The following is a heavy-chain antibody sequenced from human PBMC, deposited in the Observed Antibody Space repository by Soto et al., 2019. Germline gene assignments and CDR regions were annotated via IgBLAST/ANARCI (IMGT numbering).Heavy chain of an antibody. CDR2: IIPMFGSP. CDR1: GGTLSTNA. V-gene: IGHV1-69*06. CDR3: ARGGFVAGLYNALDA. D-gene: IGHD6-19*01. J-gene: IGHJ6*02. Sequence: QVQLVQSGAEVKKAGSSVKVSCKTSGGTLSTNAIPWVRQAPGQGLEWMGAIIPMFGSPKYAQKFQGRVTITADNPTSTIYMEMISLTSADTAVYYCARGGFVAGLYNALDAWGQGTTVAVSS.